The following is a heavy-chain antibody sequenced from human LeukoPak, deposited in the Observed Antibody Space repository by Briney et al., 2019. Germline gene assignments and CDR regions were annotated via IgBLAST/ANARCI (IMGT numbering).Heavy chain of an antibody. CDR1: GGSISSSNW. D-gene: IGHD6-25*01. J-gene: IGHJ6*03. CDR3: ARDQRLRSRAIDSYYYYYMDV. Sequence: SETLSLTCAVSGGSISSSNWWSWVRQPPGKGLEWIGEIYHSGSTNYNPSLKSRVTISVDKSKSQFSLKLSSVTAADTAVYYCARDQRLRSRAIDSYYYYYMDVWGKGTTVTVSS. V-gene: IGHV4-4*02. CDR2: IYHSGST.